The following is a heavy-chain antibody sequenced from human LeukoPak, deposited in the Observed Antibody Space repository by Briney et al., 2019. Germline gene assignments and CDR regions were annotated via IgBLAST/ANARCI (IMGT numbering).Heavy chain of an antibody. CDR2: IYYSGST. V-gene: IGHV4-59*08. Sequence: SETLSLTCTVSGGSISSYYWIWIRQPPGKGLEWIGYIYYSGSTNYNPSLKSRVTISVDTSKNQFSLKLSSVTAADTAVYYCARQDSGYDLGFDYWGQGTLVTVSS. D-gene: IGHD5-12*01. CDR1: GGSISSYY. J-gene: IGHJ4*02. CDR3: ARQDSGYDLGFDY.